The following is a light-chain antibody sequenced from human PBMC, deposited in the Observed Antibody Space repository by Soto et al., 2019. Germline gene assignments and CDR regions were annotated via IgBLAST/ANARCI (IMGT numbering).Light chain of an antibody. CDR2: YVS. CDR3: SSYTSSSTL. V-gene: IGLV2-14*01. Sequence: QSVLTQPASVSGSPGPSSTISCTGTSSDVGGYNYVSWYPQHPGKAPKLMIYYVSNRPSGVSNRFSGSKSGNTASLTISGLQAEDEADYYCSSYTSSSTLFGGGTKLTVL. J-gene: IGLJ2*01. CDR1: SSDVGGYNY.